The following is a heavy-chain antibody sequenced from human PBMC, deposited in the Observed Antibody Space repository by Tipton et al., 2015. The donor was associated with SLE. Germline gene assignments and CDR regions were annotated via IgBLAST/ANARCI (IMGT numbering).Heavy chain of an antibody. J-gene: IGHJ3*01. CDR3: ARDQFATVGAFDL. D-gene: IGHD1-14*01. CDR2: IYTSGST. V-gene: IGHV4-61*02. CDR1: GDSISSGLYY. Sequence: VKPSQTLSLTCTVSGDSISSGLYYWSWIRQPAGKGLEWIGRIYTSGSTNYHTSLRSRVTVSLDTSKNQISLNLTSVTAADTALYFCARDQFATVGAFDLWGQGTMVTVSS.